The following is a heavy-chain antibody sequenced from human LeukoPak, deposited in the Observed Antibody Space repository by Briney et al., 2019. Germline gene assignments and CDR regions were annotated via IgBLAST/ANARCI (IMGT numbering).Heavy chain of an antibody. D-gene: IGHD3-9*01. CDR2: IYNGVTT. Sequence: PGGSLRLSCAASGFTVSRNYMSWVRQAPGKGLEWVSIIYNGVTTYYADSVKGRFTISRDNSKNTLYLQMNSLRAEDTAVYYCAKFASLLRYFDWLPPYGMDVWGQGTTVTVSS. J-gene: IGHJ6*02. V-gene: IGHV3-53*01. CDR1: GFTVSRNY. CDR3: AKFASLLRYFDWLPPYGMDV.